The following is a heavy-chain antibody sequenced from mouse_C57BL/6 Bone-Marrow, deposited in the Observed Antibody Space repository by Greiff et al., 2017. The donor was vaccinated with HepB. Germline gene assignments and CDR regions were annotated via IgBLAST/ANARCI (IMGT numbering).Heavy chain of an antibody. J-gene: IGHJ2*01. CDR2: ISYDGSN. V-gene: IGHV3-6*01. D-gene: IGHD2-5*01. Sequence: EVKLMESGPGLVKPSQSLSLTCSVTGYSITSGYYWNWIRQFPGNKLEWMGYISYDGSNNYNPSLKNRISITRDTSKNQFFLKLNSVTTEDTATYYCATRDFYYSNYDDYWGQGTTLTVSS. CDR3: ATRDFYYSNYDDY. CDR1: GYSITSGYY.